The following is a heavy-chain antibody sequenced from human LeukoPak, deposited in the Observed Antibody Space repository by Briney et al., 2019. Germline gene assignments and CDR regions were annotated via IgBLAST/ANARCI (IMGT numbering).Heavy chain of an antibody. J-gene: IGHJ3*02. D-gene: IGHD5-18*01. CDR1: GGSFSGYY. CDR3: ARVYSFDAFDI. CDR2: INHSGST. V-gene: IGHV4-34*01. Sequence: SETLSLTCAVYGGSFSGYYWSWIRQPPGKGLEWIGEINHSGSTNYNPSLKSRVTMSVDTSKNQFSLKLSSVTAADTAVYYCARVYSFDAFDIWGQGTMVTVSS.